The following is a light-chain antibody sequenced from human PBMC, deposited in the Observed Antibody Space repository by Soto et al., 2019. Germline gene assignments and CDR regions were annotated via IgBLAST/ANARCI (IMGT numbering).Light chain of an antibody. J-gene: IGKJ1*01. Sequence: DIVMTQSPLPLSVTTGEPASISFRSSQSLLHSNGYNYLDWYLQKPGQSPQLLIYFVSNRASGVPDRFSGSGSGTDFTLKISRVEPEDVGVYYCMQALQTRTFGQGTKVDIK. CDR2: FVS. V-gene: IGKV2-28*01. CDR3: MQALQTRT. CDR1: QSLLHSNGYNY.